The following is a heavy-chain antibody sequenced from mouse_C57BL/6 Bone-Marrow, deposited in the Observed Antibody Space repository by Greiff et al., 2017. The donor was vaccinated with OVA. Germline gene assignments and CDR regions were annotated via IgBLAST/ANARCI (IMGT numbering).Heavy chain of an antibody. V-gene: IGHV5-4*01. CDR3: AREQSNSAWFAY. Sequence: EVMLVESGGGLVKPGGSLKLSCAASGFTFSSSAMSWVRQTPEKRLEWVATISDGGSYTYYPDNVKGRFTISRDNAKNNLYLQMSHLKSEDTAMYYCAREQSNSAWFAYWGQGTLVTVSA. CDR2: ISDGGSYT. D-gene: IGHD2-5*01. J-gene: IGHJ3*01. CDR1: GFTFSSSA.